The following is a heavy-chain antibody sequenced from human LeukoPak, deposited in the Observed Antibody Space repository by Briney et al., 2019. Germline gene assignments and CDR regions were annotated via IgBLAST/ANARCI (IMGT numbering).Heavy chain of an antibody. J-gene: IGHJ4*02. CDR2: IDTDGSNT. D-gene: IGHD3-10*01. Sequence: PGGSLRLSCAASGFTFSSCWIHWVRQAPGKGLVWVSRIDTDGSNTNYADSVKGRFTISRDNAKNSLYLQMNSLRAEDTAVYYCAMVRGVNWGQGTLVTVSS. CDR1: GFTFSSCW. CDR3: AMVRGVN. V-gene: IGHV3-74*01.